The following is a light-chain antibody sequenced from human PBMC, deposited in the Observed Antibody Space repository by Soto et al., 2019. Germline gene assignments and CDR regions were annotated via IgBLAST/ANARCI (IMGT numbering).Light chain of an antibody. CDR1: QRGNTY. V-gene: IGKV3-11*01. J-gene: IGKJ5*01. CDR2: DAS. Sequence: EIVLTQSPATLALCPGERATLSCRGRQRGNTYLAWYQHTPGQAPRLLTYDASNRATGIPARFSGSGSGTDFPLTISSLESEDFAVYYCQQRSNWPPITLGQGTRPPI. CDR3: QQRSNWPPIT.